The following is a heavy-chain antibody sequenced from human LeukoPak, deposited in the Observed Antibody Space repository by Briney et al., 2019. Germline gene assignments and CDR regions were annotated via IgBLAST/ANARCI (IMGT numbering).Heavy chain of an antibody. Sequence: PGGSLRLSCAASGLTFSNYAMTWVRQAPGKGLEWVSTIAGDGASTYYADPVRGRFTISRDNSMNTLYLQMNNLRAEDTAVYYCARDQYDTWSRRGNFDSWGQGTLVIVSS. D-gene: IGHD3-3*01. J-gene: IGHJ4*02. CDR2: IAGDGAST. CDR1: GLTFSNYA. V-gene: IGHV3-23*01. CDR3: ARDQYDTWSRRGNFDS.